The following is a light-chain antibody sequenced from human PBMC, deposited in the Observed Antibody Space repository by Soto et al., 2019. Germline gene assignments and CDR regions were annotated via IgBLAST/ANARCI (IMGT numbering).Light chain of an antibody. J-gene: IGKJ2*01. V-gene: IGKV3-20*01. Sequence: EIVLTQSPGTLSLSPGERATLSCRTSESVTSTYLAWYQQEPGQPPRPLIYGASSRATGIPDRFSGSGSGTDFTLTISRLEPEDFAVYYCQLFGSSPRYTFGRGTKLEIK. CDR1: ESVTSTY. CDR2: GAS. CDR3: QLFGSSPRYT.